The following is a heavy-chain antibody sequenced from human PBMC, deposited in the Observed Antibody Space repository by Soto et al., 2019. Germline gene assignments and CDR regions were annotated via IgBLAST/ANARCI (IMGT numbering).Heavy chain of an antibody. CDR1: GGTFSSYA. D-gene: IGHD2-15*01. V-gene: IGHV1-69*13. Sequence: SVKVSCKASGGTFSSYAISWVRQAPGQGLEGMGGLIPIFGTADYAQKFQGRVTITADESTSTAYMELSSLRSEDTAVYYCARGDLGYCSGGSCFEIYYYYGMDVWGQGTTVTVSS. CDR3: ARGDLGYCSGGSCFEIYYYYGMDV. J-gene: IGHJ6*02. CDR2: LIPIFGTA.